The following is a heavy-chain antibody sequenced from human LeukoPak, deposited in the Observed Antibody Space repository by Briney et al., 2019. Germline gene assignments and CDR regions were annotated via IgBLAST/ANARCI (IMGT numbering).Heavy chain of an antibody. Sequence: PSETLSLTCAVYGGSFSGYYWSWIRQPPGKGLEWIGEINHSGSTYYNPSLKSRVTISVDTSKNQFSLKLSSVTAADTAVYYCARRERFACWFDPWGQGTLVTVSS. CDR3: ARRERFACWFDP. D-gene: IGHD3-10*01. V-gene: IGHV4-34*01. CDR2: INHSGST. CDR1: GGSFSGYY. J-gene: IGHJ5*02.